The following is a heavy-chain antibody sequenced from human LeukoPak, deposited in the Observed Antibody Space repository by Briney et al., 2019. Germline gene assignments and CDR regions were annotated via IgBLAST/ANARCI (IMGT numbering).Heavy chain of an antibody. D-gene: IGHD5-18*01. V-gene: IGHV1-69*04. J-gene: IGHJ3*02. CDR1: GGTFSSYA. CDR3: ARAARGYSYGSMVTHDAFDI. Sequence: SVKVSCKASGGTFSSYAISWVRQAPGQGLEWMGRIIPILGIANYAQKFQGRVTITADKSTSTAYMELSSLRSEDTAVYYCARAARGYSYGSMVTHDAFDIWGQGTMVTVSS. CDR2: IIPILGIA.